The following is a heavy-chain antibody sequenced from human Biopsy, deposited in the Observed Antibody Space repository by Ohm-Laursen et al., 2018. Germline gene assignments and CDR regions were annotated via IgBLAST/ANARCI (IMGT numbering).Heavy chain of an antibody. CDR2: ISYTGYT. CDR1: GGSFNGHY. D-gene: IGHD4-23*01. V-gene: IGHV4-59*11. J-gene: IGHJ4*02. CDR3: ARGSNDFGGLYFPR. Sequence: GTLSLTCTVSGGSFNGHYWSWIRQPPGKGLEWIGHISYTGYTSYNASLKSRVTISVDTSRNHFSLRLSSLTAADTAVYYCARGSNDFGGLYFPRWGQGTLLTVPS.